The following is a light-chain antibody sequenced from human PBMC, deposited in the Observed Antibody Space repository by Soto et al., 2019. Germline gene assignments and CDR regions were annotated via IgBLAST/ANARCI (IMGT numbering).Light chain of an antibody. Sequence: DIQMTQSPSSVSASVGDTVTITCRASQGISTWLAWYQKKAGKAPELLIYGASTLQNWVPSRFSGSGSGTDFTLTISSLQPEDLAVYFCQQYGSSPLTFGGGTKVDIK. J-gene: IGKJ4*01. CDR3: QQYGSSPLT. V-gene: IGKV1-12*01. CDR2: GAS. CDR1: QGISTW.